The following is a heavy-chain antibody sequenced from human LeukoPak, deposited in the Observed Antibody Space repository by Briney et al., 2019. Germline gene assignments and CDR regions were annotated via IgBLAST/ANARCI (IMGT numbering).Heavy chain of an antibody. J-gene: IGHJ6*03. D-gene: IGHD5-24*01. CDR1: GGSISNYY. CDR2: IYDSGSI. V-gene: IGHV4-59*13. CDR3: AREMATGGYYYYHMDV. Sequence: SETLSLTCTVSGGSISNYYWNWIRQPPGKGLEWIGYIYDSGSINYNPSFESRVTISVDTSKNQFSLRLRYVTAADTAVYYCAREMATGGYYYYHMDVWGKGTTVTVSS.